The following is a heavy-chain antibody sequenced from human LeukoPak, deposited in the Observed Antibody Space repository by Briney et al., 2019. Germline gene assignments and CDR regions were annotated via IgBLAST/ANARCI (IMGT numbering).Heavy chain of an antibody. Sequence: GASVKVSCKASGYTFTGYYMHWVRQAPGQGLEWMGWINPNSGGTNYAQKFQGWVTMTRDTSISTAYMELSRLRSDDTAVYYCAREIAAAGTWSAFDIWGQGTMVTVSS. V-gene: IGHV1-2*04. CDR2: INPNSGGT. CDR3: AREIAAAGTWSAFDI. CDR1: GYTFTGYY. D-gene: IGHD6-13*01. J-gene: IGHJ3*02.